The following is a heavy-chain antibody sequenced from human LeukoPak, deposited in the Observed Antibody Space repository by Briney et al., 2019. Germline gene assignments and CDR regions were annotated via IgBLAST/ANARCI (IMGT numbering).Heavy chain of an antibody. CDR1: GFTVSSNY. CDR2: IYSGGST. V-gene: IGHV3-66*01. CDR3: ARDASGSYDY. J-gene: IGHJ4*02. D-gene: IGHD3-10*01. Sequence: RGSLRLSCAASGFTVSSNYMSWVRQAPGKGLEWVSVIYSGGSTYYADSVKARFTISRDNSKNTLYLQMNSLRAEDTAVYYCARDASGSYDYWGQGTLVTVSS.